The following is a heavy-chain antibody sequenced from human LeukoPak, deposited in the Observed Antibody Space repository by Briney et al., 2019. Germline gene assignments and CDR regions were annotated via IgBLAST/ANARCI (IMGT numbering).Heavy chain of an antibody. D-gene: IGHD5-18*01. J-gene: IGHJ5*02. V-gene: IGHV4-39*01. CDR1: GGSISSGSYY. CDR3: ARHFGGYTYGYLNWFDP. Sequence: PSETLSLTCTVSGGSISSGSYYWGWIRQPPVKGLEWIGSIYYSGSTYYNPSLKSRVTISVDKSKNQFSLKVDSVTAADTAVYYCARHFGGYTYGYLNWFDPWGQGTLVTVSS. CDR2: IYYSGST.